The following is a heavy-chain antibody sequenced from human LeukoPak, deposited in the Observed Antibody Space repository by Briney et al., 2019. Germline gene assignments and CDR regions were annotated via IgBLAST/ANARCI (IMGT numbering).Heavy chain of an antibody. CDR3: ARDRPYYYDSSGHGYYFDY. D-gene: IGHD3-22*01. CDR1: GYTFTSYY. V-gene: IGHV1-46*01. J-gene: IGHJ4*02. Sequence: ASVKVSCKASGYTFTSYYMHWVRQAPGQGLEWMGIINPSGGSTSYAQKFQGRVTMTRDTSTSTVYMELSSLRSEDTAVYYCARDRPYYYDSSGHGYYFDYWGQGTLVTVSS. CDR2: INPSGGST.